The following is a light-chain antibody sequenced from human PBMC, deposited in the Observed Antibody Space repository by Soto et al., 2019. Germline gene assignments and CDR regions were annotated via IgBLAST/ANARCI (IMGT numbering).Light chain of an antibody. Sequence: DIQMTQSPSTLSGSVGDRVTITCRASQTISSWLAGYQQKPGKAPKHLIYKASTLKNGVPSRFSGSGSGTEFTLTISSLQPDDFATYYCQHYNSYSEAFGQGTKGELK. CDR2: KAS. J-gene: IGKJ1*01. CDR1: QTISSW. CDR3: QHYNSYSEA. V-gene: IGKV1-5*03.